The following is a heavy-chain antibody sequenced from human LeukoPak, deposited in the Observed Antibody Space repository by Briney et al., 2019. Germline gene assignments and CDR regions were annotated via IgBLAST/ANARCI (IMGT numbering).Heavy chain of an antibody. J-gene: IGHJ4*02. V-gene: IGHV3-11*01. CDR1: GLTFSDYY. CDR2: ISGSGDII. Sequence: PGGYLRLSCVASGLTFSDYYMSWIRQAPGKGLEWVSYISGSGDIIYYADSVMGRFTVSRDNAKNSLYLQMISLTAEDTAVYYCARDRSGGAYYYDSSGYSLWGQGTLVTVSS. CDR3: ARDRSGGAYYYDSSGYSL. D-gene: IGHD3-22*01.